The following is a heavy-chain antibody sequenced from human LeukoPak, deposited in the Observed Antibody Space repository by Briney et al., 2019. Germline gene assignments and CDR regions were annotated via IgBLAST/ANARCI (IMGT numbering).Heavy chain of an antibody. CDR2: IIPILGIA. Sequence: GASLKLSCKASGGTFSSYTISWVRQAPGQGLEWMGRIIPILGIANYAQKFQGRVTITADKSTSTAYMELGSLRSEDTAVYYCAVYCSSTSCFRFDPWGQGTLVTVSS. CDR1: GGTFSSYT. D-gene: IGHD2-2*01. V-gene: IGHV1-69*02. J-gene: IGHJ5*02. CDR3: AVYCSSTSCFRFDP.